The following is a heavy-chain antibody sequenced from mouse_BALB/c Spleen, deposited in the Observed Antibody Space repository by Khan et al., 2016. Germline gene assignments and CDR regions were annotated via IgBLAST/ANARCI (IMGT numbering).Heavy chain of an antibody. CDR3: AREEGFTYFDY. J-gene: IGHJ2*01. CDR2: INTYTGEP. CDR1: GYTFTNYG. Sequence: QIQLVQSGPELKKPGETVKISCKASGYTFTNYGMNWVKQAPGKGLKWMGWINTYTGEPTYADDFKGRFAFSLETSASTAYLQINNLKNEDTATYFGAREEGFTYFDYWGQGTTLTVSS. V-gene: IGHV9-3-1*01.